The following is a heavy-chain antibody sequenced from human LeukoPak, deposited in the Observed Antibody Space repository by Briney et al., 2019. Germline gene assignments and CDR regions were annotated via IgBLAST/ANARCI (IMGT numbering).Heavy chain of an antibody. D-gene: IGHD4-17*01. CDR1: GYTFTSYD. CDR3: ARDPADHGDLREDAHYYALDV. J-gene: IGHJ6*02. Sequence: ASVKVSCKASGYTFTSYDINWVRQATGQGLEWMGWMNPNSGNTGYAQKFQGRVTMTRNTSISTAYMELSSLRSDDTAVYYCARDPADHGDLREDAHYYALDVWGQGTTVTVSS. V-gene: IGHV1-8*01. CDR2: MNPNSGNT.